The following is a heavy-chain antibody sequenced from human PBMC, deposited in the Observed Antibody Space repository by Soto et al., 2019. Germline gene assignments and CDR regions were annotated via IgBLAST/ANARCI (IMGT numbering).Heavy chain of an antibody. D-gene: IGHD3-10*01. Sequence: SETLSLTCTVSGGSISSGGYYWSWIRQHPGKGLEWIGYIYYSGSTYYNPSLKSRVTISVDTSKNQFSPKLSSVTAADTAVYYCARATVRGVISTWGQGTLVTVS. J-gene: IGHJ4*02. CDR2: IYYSGST. CDR3: ARATVRGVIST. V-gene: IGHV4-31*03. CDR1: GGSISSGGYY.